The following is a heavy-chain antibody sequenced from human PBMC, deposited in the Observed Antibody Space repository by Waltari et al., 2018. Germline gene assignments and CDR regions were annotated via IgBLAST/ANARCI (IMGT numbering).Heavy chain of an antibody. CDR2: INHSGST. D-gene: IGHD6-13*01. CDR1: GGSFSGYY. V-gene: IGHV4-34*01. CDR3: ARVDGSSWFYYYYYMDV. J-gene: IGHJ6*03. Sequence: QVQLQQWGAGLLKPSETLSLTCAVYGGSFSGYYWSWIRQPPGKGLECIGEINHSGSTNYNPSLKSRVTISVDTSKDQFSLKLSSVTAADTAVYYCARVDGSSWFYYYYYMDVWGKGTTVTVSS.